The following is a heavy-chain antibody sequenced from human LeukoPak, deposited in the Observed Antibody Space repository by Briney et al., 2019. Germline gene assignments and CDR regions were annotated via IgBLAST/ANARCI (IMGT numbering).Heavy chain of an antibody. CDR1: GYSFISYW. J-gene: IGHJ3*01. Sequence: GESLKISFKGSGYSFISYWIGWVRQMPGKGLEWMGIIYPGDSDTRYSPSFQGQVTFSADKSISTAYLQWSSLKASDTAMYYCARPVSSYGSPQAFDFWGQGTMVTVSS. CDR3: ARPVSSYGSPQAFDF. D-gene: IGHD3-10*01. CDR2: IYPGDSDT. V-gene: IGHV5-51*01.